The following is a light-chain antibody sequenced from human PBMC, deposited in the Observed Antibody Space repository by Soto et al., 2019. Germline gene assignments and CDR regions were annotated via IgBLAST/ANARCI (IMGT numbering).Light chain of an antibody. V-gene: IGKV1-39*01. J-gene: IGKJ1*01. CDR2: AAS. CDR3: QQYNGLPTWT. CDR1: QSISSY. Sequence: DIQMTQSPSSLSASVGDRVTITCRASQSISSYLNWYQQKPGKAPKLLIYAASNFQSGVPSRFSGNGSGTEFTLTITSLQPDDSATYYCQQYNGLPTWTFGQGTKVDNK.